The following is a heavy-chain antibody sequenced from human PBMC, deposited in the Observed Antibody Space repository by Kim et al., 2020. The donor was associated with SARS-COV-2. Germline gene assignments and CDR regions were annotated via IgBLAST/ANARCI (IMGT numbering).Heavy chain of an antibody. CDR2: INPNSGGT. D-gene: IGHD6-19*01. Sequence: ASVKVSCKASGYNFFAYYIQWVRQAPGQGLEWVGWINPNSGGTKYAQRFQGRVTMIRDTSTSTAYMELSSLKSDDTAVYTCARGAGFNSGWYFADWGPGTLVTVSS. CDR1: GYNFFAYY. V-gene: IGHV1-2*02. J-gene: IGHJ1*01. CDR3: ARGAGFNSGWYFAD.